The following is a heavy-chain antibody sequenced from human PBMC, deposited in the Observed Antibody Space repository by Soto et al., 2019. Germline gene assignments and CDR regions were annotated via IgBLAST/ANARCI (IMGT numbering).Heavy chain of an antibody. CDR2: INHSGST. CDR3: ARGRRNWFDP. J-gene: IGHJ5*02. V-gene: IGHV4-34*01. CDR1: GGSFSGYH. Sequence: SETLSLTCAVYGGSFSGYHWSWIRQPPWKGLEWIGEINHSGSTNYNPSLKSRVTISVDTSKNQFSLKLSSVTAADAAVYYCARGRRNWFDPWGQGTLGTVSS.